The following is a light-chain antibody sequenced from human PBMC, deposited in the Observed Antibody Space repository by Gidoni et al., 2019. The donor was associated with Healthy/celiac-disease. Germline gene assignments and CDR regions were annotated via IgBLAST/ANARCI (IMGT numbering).Light chain of an antibody. CDR2: SAS. CDR1: QSISIY. CDR3: QQSQRTPPCT. J-gene: IGKJ1*01. V-gene: IGKV1-39*01. Sequence: DIQMTQSPSSLSASVGDSVTITCRVSQSISIYLNWYQQKPGKAPKLLIYSASSLQSRVPSRFSGSGSGTDFTLTISSVQPEDFAAYYCQQSQRTPPCTFGQGTKVEIK.